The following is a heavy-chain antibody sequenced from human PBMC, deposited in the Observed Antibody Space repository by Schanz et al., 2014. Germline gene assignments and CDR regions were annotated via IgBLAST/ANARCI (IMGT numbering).Heavy chain of an antibody. Sequence: VQLVESGGGLVQPGGSLRLSCAASGFIFSNFAMEWVRQAPGKGLEWVAFISYDGNNQYYADSVKGRFTISRDNSKNTLFLQMNSLRAEDTAVYYCARKTDSSGTGDYWGQGTLVTVSS. CDR1: GFIFSNFA. J-gene: IGHJ4*02. V-gene: IGHV3-30*14. CDR3: ARKTDSSGTGDY. D-gene: IGHD6-19*01. CDR2: ISYDGNNQ.